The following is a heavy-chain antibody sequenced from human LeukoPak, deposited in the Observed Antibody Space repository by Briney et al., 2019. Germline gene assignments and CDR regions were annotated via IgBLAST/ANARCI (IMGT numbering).Heavy chain of an antibody. V-gene: IGHV3-23*01. CDR3: AKGAYGAEAGICCYLYY. CDR2: ISGSGATT. D-gene: IGHD6-13*01. J-gene: IGHJ4*02. CDR1: AFSFRTHS. Sequence: GGSLRLSCAASAFSFRTHSMPWDRQAPGKGLEWVSSISGSGATTYNADPLKGRFTISRDNSKNTLYPQMNSLRAADTAVYYCAKGAYGAEAGICCYLYYWGQGNLVTVSS.